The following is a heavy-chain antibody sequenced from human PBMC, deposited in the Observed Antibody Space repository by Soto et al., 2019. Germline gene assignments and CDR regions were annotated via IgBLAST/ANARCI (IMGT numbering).Heavy chain of an antibody. J-gene: IGHJ5*02. D-gene: IGHD2-15*01. CDR3: VRGGGGGLFDP. Sequence: PGGSLRLSCAGSGFTFGDSYMSWIRQAPGKGLEWLSYISPGSRYPAYADSVKGRFTISRDNAKRSLYLQMMSLTAEDTAIYYCVRGGGGGLFDPWGQGTMVTVSS. CDR2: ISPGSRYP. V-gene: IGHV3-11*06. CDR1: GFTFGDSY.